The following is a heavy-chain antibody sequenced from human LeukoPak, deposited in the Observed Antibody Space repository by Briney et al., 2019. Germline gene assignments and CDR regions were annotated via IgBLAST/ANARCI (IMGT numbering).Heavy chain of an antibody. Sequence: GGSLRLSCAASGFIFSNYALHWVRQAPGKGLEWVAVISYDGSNKYYADSVKGRFTISRDNSKNTLYLQMNSLRADDTAVYYCARGSRGYFDYWGQGTLVTVSS. CDR3: ARGSRGYFDY. CDR1: GFIFSNYA. J-gene: IGHJ4*02. V-gene: IGHV3-30-3*01. D-gene: IGHD3-10*01. CDR2: ISYDGSNK.